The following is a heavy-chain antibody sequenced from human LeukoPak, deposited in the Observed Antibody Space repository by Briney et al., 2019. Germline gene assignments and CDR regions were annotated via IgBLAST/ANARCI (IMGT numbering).Heavy chain of an antibody. CDR2: IGTAGDT. D-gene: IGHD2-15*01. J-gene: IGHJ4*02. V-gene: IGHV3-13*03. Sequence: GGSLRLSCAACGFTFSTYDMHWVRQATGKGLEWVSVIGTAGDTYYLGSVKGQFTISRENAKNSLYLQMNSLRAGDTAVYYCAKDCWARYCSGGSCPFDYWGQGTLVTVSS. CDR1: GFTFSTYD. CDR3: AKDCWARYCSGGSCPFDY.